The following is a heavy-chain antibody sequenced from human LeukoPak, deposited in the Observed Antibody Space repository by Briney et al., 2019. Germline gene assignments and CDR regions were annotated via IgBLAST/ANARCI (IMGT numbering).Heavy chain of an antibody. J-gene: IGHJ4*02. D-gene: IGHD2-21*01. CDR1: GFIFSHYG. Sequence: GGPLRLSCAASGFIFSHYGMHWVRQAPGKGLEWVAVIQNDASTENFADSVKGRFTISRDNSKNTVFLQMNSLRAEATAVYYCARELSQIVWGGLDYGGQGTLVSVSS. CDR3: ARELSQIVWGGLDY. V-gene: IGHV3-33*05. CDR2: IQNDASTE.